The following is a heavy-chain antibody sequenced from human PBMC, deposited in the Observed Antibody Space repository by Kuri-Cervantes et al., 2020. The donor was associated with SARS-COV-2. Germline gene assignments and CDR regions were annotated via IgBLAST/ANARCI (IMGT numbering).Heavy chain of an antibody. V-gene: IGHV4-30-2*01. Sequence: SETLSLTCAVYGGSFSGYYWSWIRQPPGKGLEWIGYIYHSGSTYYNPSLKSRVTISVDRSKNQFSLKLSSVTAADTAVYYCARESIAVAGTGGFDPWGQGTLVTVSS. CDR3: ARESIAVAGTGGFDP. CDR1: GGSFSGYY. D-gene: IGHD6-19*01. J-gene: IGHJ5*02. CDR2: IYHSGST.